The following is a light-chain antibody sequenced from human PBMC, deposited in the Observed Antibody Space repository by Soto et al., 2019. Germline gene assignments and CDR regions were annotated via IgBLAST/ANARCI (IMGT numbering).Light chain of an antibody. V-gene: IGLV1-40*01. CDR2: ENN. J-gene: IGLJ1*01. CDR3: QSYDSSLGGYV. Sequence: QSVLTQPPSVSEAPGQRVTISCTGSSSNIGAGYEAHWYQQVPGTAPKLLIYENNNRPSGVPDRFSGSKSGTSASLAITGLRAGDEAEYYCQSYDSSLGGYVFGTGTKVTVL. CDR1: SSNIGAGYE.